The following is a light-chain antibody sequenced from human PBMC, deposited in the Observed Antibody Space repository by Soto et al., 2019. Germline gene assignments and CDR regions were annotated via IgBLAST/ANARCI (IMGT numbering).Light chain of an antibody. J-gene: IGLJ2*01. CDR1: SSDVGGYNY. Sequence: QSALTQPPSASGSPGQSVTISCTGTSSDVGGYNYVSWYQQHSGKAPNLMIYEVSKRPSGVPDRFSGSKSGNTASLTVSGLQAEDEADYYCSPYAGSNNFVVFGGGTKLTVL. V-gene: IGLV2-8*01. CDR3: SPYAGSNNFVV. CDR2: EVS.